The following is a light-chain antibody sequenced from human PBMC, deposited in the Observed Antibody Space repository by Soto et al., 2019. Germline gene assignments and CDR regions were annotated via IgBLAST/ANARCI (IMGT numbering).Light chain of an antibody. CDR1: QSVSSY. J-gene: IGKJ4*01. CDR2: DAS. CDR3: QQRSNWPST. Sequence: EIVLTQSPATLSLSPGERAAVSCRASQSVSSYLAGYQQKPGQAPRLLIYDASKRATGIPARFSGSGSGTDFTLTISSLAPEDFAVYYCQQRSNWPSTFGGGTKVEIK. V-gene: IGKV3-11*01.